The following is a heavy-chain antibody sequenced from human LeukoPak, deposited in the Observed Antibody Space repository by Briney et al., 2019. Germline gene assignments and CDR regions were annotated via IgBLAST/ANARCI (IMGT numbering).Heavy chain of an antibody. CDR2: IYYTGST. Sequence: SETLSLTCAVSGESVSGFYWNWIRQPPGRGLEWIGYIYYTGSTNYNLSLKSRVAISIDTAKNQFSLKLSSVTAADTAVYYCARQIGAAHYYVNWGQGTLVTVSS. J-gene: IGHJ4*02. CDR3: ARQIGAAHYYVN. CDR1: GESVSGFY. D-gene: IGHD3-10*02. V-gene: IGHV4-59*08.